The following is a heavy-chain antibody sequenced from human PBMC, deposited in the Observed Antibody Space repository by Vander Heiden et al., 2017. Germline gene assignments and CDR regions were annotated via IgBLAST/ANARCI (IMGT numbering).Heavy chain of an antibody. V-gene: IGHV3-23*01. D-gene: IGHD6-13*01. Sequence: EVQLLESGGGLVQPGGSLRLSCTASGFTFSSYGMSWVRQAPGKGVDWVSGISGSGDSTYYADSVKGRFTISRDNSKNTLYLQMNSLRAEDTAVYYCAKDHTSSWYYFDYWGQGTLVAVSS. CDR2: ISGSGDST. CDR3: AKDHTSSWYYFDY. CDR1: GFTFSSYG. J-gene: IGHJ4*02.